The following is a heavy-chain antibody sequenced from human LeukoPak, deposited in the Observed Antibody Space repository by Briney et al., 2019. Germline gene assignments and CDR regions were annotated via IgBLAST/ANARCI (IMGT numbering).Heavy chain of an antibody. D-gene: IGHD2-8*01. CDR3: AKWDY. CDR1: GLTVSSNY. Sequence: QTGGSLRLSCAASGLTVSSNYMSWVRQAPGKGLEWVSVTDRGGSTYYADPVKGRFTISRDNSENTLYLQMNSLRTEDTAVYYCAKWDYWGQGTLVTVSS. CDR2: TDRGGST. V-gene: IGHV3-53*01. J-gene: IGHJ4*02.